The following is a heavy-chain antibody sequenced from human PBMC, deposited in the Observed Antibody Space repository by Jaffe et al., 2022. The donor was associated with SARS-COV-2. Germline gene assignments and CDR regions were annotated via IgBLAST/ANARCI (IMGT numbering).Heavy chain of an antibody. CDR1: GGSISSGSYY. CDR3: ARAKLTPYDSSGYSTTWYFDL. V-gene: IGHV4-61*02. D-gene: IGHD3-22*01. Sequence: QVQLQESGPGLVKPSQTLSLTCTVSGGSISSGSYYWSWIRQPAGKGLEWIGRIYTSGSTNYNPSLKSRVTISVDTSKNQFSLKLSSVTAADTAVYYCARAKLTPYDSSGYSTTWYFDLWGRGTLVTVSS. J-gene: IGHJ2*01. CDR2: IYTSGST.